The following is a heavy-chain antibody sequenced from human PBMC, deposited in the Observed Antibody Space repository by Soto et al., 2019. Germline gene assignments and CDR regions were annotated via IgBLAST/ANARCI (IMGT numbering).Heavy chain of an antibody. CDR3: ARRAGVAVTGSLDNWLDP. V-gene: IGHV4-59*01. D-gene: IGHD1-20*01. CDR1: GGSISSYY. CDR2: IYYSGST. Sequence: SETLSLTCTVSGGSISSYYWSWIRQPPGKGLEWIGYIYYSGSTNYNPSLKSRVTISVDTSKNQFSLKVNSVTAADTAVYYCARRAGVAVTGSLDNWLDPWGQGILVTVSS. J-gene: IGHJ5*02.